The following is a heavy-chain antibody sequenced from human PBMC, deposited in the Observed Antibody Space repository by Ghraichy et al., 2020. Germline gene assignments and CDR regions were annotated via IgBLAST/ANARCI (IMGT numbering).Heavy chain of an antibody. CDR1: GFTVSNNY. CDR3: ARDPSGINYGMDV. V-gene: IGHV3-53*01. Sequence: GGSLRLSCVASGFTVSNNYMNWVRQAPGKGLEWVSVIYSGGRTYYADSVKGRFTISRDNSKNTLYLQMNSLRAEDTAVYYCARDPSGINYGMDVWGQGTTVTVSS. D-gene: IGHD3-10*01. CDR2: IYSGGRT. J-gene: IGHJ6*02.